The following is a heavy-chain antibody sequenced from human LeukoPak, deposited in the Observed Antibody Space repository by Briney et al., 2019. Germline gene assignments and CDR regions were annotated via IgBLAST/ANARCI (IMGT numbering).Heavy chain of an antibody. D-gene: IGHD3-22*01. CDR1: GYTFTIYY. V-gene: IGHV1-46*01. J-gene: IGHJ4*02. CDR2: INPSGGST. CDR3: ARASYYYDSSGYYYLGY. Sequence: GASVKVSCKASGYTFTIYYMHWVRQAPGQGLEWMGIINPSGGSTSYAQKFQGRVTMTRDTSTSTVYMELSSLRSEDTAVYYCARASYYYDSSGYYYLGYWGQGTLVTVSS.